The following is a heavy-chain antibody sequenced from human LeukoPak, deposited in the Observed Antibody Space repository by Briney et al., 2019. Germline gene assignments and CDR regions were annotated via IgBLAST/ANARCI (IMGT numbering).Heavy chain of an antibody. J-gene: IGHJ4*02. CDR3: ARAYYYYGSGSYKFDY. CDR1: GYTFTGYY. Sequence: ASVKVSCKASGYTFTGYYMHWVRQAPGQGLEWMGWINPNSGGTNYAQKFQGRVTMTRDTSISTAYMELSRLRSDDTAVYYCARAYYYYGSGSYKFDYWSQETLVTVSS. CDR2: INPNSGGT. V-gene: IGHV1-2*02. D-gene: IGHD3-10*01.